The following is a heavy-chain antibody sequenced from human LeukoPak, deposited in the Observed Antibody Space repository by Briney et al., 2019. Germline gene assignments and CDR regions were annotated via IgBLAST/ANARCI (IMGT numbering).Heavy chain of an antibody. J-gene: IGHJ2*01. D-gene: IGHD2-15*01. CDR2: ISAYNGNT. Sequence: ASVKVSCKASGYTFTSYGISWVRQAPGQGHERMGWISAYNGNTNYAQKLQGRVTMTTDTSTSTAYMELRSLRSDDTAVYYCARVMVAPSWYFDLWGRGTLVTVSS. V-gene: IGHV1-18*04. CDR3: ARVMVAPSWYFDL. CDR1: GYTFTSYG.